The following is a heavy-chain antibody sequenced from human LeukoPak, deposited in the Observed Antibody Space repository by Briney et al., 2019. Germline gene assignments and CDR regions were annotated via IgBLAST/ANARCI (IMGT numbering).Heavy chain of an antibody. CDR2: INHSGST. CDR1: GFTFSSYW. D-gene: IGHD5-24*01. J-gene: IGHJ3*02. V-gene: IGHV4-34*01. CDR3: ARERVEMATITFFAFDI. Sequence: PGGSLRLSCAASGFTFSSYWMSWVRQPPGKGLEWTGEINHSGSTNYNPSLKSRVTISVDTSKNQFSLRLSSVTAADTAVYYCARERVEMATITFFAFDIWGQGTMVTVSS.